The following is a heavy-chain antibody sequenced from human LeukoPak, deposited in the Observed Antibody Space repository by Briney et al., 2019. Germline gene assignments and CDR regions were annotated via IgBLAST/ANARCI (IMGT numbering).Heavy chain of an antibody. J-gene: IGHJ4*02. V-gene: IGHV4-34*01. CDR1: GGSFSGYY. CDR2: INHSGST. CDR3: ARGYDSFDY. D-gene: IGHD5-12*01. Sequence: SETLSLTCAVYGGSFSGYYWSWIRQPPGKGLEWIGEINHSGSTNYNPSLKSRVTISVDTSKNQFSLKLSSVTAADTAVYYCARGYDSFDYWGQGTLVTVSS.